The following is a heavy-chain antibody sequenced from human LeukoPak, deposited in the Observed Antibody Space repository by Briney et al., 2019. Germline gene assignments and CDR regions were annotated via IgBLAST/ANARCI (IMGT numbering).Heavy chain of an antibody. CDR3: ARERGRGRDSPWFDY. J-gene: IGHJ5*01. D-gene: IGHD3-16*01. CDR2: IYSDGST. Sequence: GGSLRLSCAASGFIVSGDFMSWVRQAPGKGLEWVSVIYSDGSTYYADSVQGRFIISRDNSRNTLHLQMTGLRAGDTAVYYCARERGRGRDSPWFDYWGQGSLVTVSS. V-gene: IGHV3-53*01. CDR1: GFIVSGDF.